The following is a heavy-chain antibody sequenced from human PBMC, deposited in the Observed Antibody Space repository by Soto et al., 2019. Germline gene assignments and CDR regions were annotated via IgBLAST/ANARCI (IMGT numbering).Heavy chain of an antibody. CDR3: ARLSRLDMVRGVIINGFDY. Sequence: SETLSLTCTVSGGSISSSSYYWGWIRQPPGKGLEWIGSIYYSGSTYYNPSLKSRVTISVDTSKNQFSLKLSSVTAADTAVYYCARLSRLDMVRGVIINGFDYWGQGTLVTVSS. V-gene: IGHV4-39*01. CDR1: GGSISSSSYY. J-gene: IGHJ4*02. D-gene: IGHD3-10*01. CDR2: IYYSGST.